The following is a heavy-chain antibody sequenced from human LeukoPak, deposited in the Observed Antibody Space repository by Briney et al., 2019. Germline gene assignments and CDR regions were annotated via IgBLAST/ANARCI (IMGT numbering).Heavy chain of an antibody. J-gene: IGHJ5*02. CDR2: ISGSGGST. CDR1: GFTFSSYA. V-gene: IGHV3-23*01. CDR3: AKDNGFTVRRLNWFDP. Sequence: GGSLRLSCAASGFTFSSYAMSWVRQAPGKGLEWVSAISGSGGSTYYADSVKGRFTISRDNSKNTLYLQMNSLRAEDTAVYYCAKDNGFTVRRLNWFDPWGQGTLVTVSS. D-gene: IGHD4-17*01.